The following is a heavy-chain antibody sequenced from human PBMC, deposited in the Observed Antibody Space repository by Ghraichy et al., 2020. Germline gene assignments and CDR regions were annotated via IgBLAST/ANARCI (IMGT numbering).Heavy chain of an antibody. CDR3: TTAHNWNYDGLDS. V-gene: IGHV3-15*01. D-gene: IGHD1-7*01. CDR2: IKSKTDGGTT. J-gene: IGHJ4*02. CDR1: GFTFSNAW. Sequence: GESLNISCAASGFTFSNAWMSWVRQAPGKGLEWVGRIKSKTDGGTTDYAAPVKGRFTISRDDSKNTLYLQMNSLKTEDTAVYYCTTAHNWNYDGLDSWGQGTLVTVSS.